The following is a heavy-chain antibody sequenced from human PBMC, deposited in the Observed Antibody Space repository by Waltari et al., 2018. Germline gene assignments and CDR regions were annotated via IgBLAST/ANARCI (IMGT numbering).Heavy chain of an antibody. J-gene: IGHJ4*02. D-gene: IGHD4-17*01. CDR2: IWYDGSNK. Sequence: QVQLVESGGGVVQPGRSLRLSCAASGFTFISYGMHWVRQAPGKGLEWVAVIWYDGSNKYYADSVKGRFTISRDNSKNTLYLQMNSLRAEDTAVYYCAREGDYGEAYFDYWGQGTLVTVSS. V-gene: IGHV3-33*01. CDR3: AREGDYGEAYFDY. CDR1: GFTFISYG.